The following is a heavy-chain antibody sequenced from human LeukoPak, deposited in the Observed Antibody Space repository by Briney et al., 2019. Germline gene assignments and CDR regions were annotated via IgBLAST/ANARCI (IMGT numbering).Heavy chain of an antibody. D-gene: IGHD6-19*01. CDR2: IIPIFGTA. CDR1: GGTFSDYA. V-gene: IGHV1-69*06. CDR3: VRGRDQSRGWYYFDH. J-gene: IGHJ4*02. Sequence: ASVKVSCKASGGTFSDYAISWVRQAPGQGLEWMGGIIPIFGTANYAQKFQGRVTITADKSTNLELSRLRSEDTAVYYCVRGRDQSRGWYYFDHWGQGTLVTVSS.